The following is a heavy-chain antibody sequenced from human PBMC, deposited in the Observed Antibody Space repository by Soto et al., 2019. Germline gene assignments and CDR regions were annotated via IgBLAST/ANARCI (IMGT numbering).Heavy chain of an antibody. Sequence: LSLTCAVSGGSISSGGYSWSWIRQPPGKGLEWIGYIYHSGSTYYNPSLKSRVTISVDRSKNQFSLKLSSVTAADTAVYYCARVAGYCSGGSCATGYYYGMDVWGQGTTVTVSS. CDR1: GGSISSGGYS. J-gene: IGHJ6*02. V-gene: IGHV4-30-2*01. CDR3: ARVAGYCSGGSCATGYYYGMDV. CDR2: IYHSGST. D-gene: IGHD2-15*01.